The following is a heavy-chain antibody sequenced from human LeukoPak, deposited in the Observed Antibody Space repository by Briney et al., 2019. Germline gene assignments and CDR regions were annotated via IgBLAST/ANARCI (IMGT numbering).Heavy chain of an antibody. CDR2: ISGSGGST. CDR3: AKDLFDYGNYDYFDY. Sequence: GGSLRLSCAASGFTFSSYAMSWVRQAPGKGLEWVSAISGSGGSTYYADSVKGRFTISRDNSKNTVFLQMNSLRAEDTAIYYCAKDLFDYGNYDYFDYWGQGILVTVSS. D-gene: IGHD4-17*01. J-gene: IGHJ4*02. CDR1: GFTFSSYA. V-gene: IGHV3-23*01.